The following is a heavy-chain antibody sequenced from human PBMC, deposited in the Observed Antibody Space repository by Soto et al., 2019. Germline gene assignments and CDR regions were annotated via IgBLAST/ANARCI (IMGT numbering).Heavy chain of an antibody. V-gene: IGHV4-34*01. J-gene: IGHJ4*02. Sequence: QVQLQQWGAGLLKPSETLSLTCAVYGGSFSGYYWSWIRQPPGKGLEWIGEINHSGSTNYNPSLKSRVTISVDTSTNQFSLTLSSVTAADTAVYYCARGHPMSIAVAYYFDSCGQGTLVTVSS. CDR3: ARGHPMSIAVAYYFDS. CDR1: GGSFSGYY. CDR2: INHSGST. D-gene: IGHD6-19*01.